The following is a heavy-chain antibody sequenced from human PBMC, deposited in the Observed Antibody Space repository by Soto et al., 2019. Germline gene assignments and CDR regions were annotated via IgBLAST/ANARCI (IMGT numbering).Heavy chain of an antibody. CDR3: ARVPGKYYDGPSDAFDI. J-gene: IGHJ3*02. Sequence: QVQLVQSGAEVKKPGASVKVSCKASGYTFTSYDINWVRQATGQGLEWMGWMNPNSGNTGYAQKFQGRVTMTRNTSISTAYMELSSLRSEDTAVYYCARVPGKYYDGPSDAFDIWGQGTMVTVS. CDR2: MNPNSGNT. V-gene: IGHV1-8*01. CDR1: GYTFTSYD. D-gene: IGHD3-22*01.